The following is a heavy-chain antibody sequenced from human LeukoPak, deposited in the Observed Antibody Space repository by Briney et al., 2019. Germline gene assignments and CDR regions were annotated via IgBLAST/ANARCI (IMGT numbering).Heavy chain of an antibody. CDR3: AKPGGY. V-gene: IGHV3-30*18. CDR1: GFTFSSYG. D-gene: IGHD3-16*01. J-gene: IGHJ4*02. Sequence: GGSLRLSCAASGFTFSSYGMHWVRQAPGKGLEWVAVISYDGSNKYYADSVKGRFTISRDNSKNTLNLQMNSLRAEDTAVYYCAKPGGYWGQGTLVTVSS. CDR2: ISYDGSNK.